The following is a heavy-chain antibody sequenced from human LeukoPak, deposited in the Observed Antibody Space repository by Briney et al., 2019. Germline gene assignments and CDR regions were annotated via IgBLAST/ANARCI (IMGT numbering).Heavy chain of an antibody. CDR2: ISGDGVST. CDR3: AKESGKFDY. Sequence: GGSLRLSCVASGLPIADFAMHWVRQAPGKGLEWVSLISGDGVSTFYADSVKGRFSISRDNSKNSLYLEVNSMRTEDAAMYYCAKESGKFDYWGQGTLVAVSS. V-gene: IGHV3-43*02. CDR1: GLPIADFA. J-gene: IGHJ4*02.